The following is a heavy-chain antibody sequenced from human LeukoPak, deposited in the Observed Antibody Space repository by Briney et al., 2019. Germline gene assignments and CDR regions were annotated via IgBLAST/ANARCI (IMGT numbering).Heavy chain of an antibody. D-gene: IGHD5-18*01. V-gene: IGHV4-59*01. CDR3: AGALDTWSALDY. CDR2: VYHTGTS. CDR1: GDSITGYY. J-gene: IGHJ4*02. Sequence: PSETLSLTCTVSGDSITGYYWTWVRQPPGKGLEWIGYVYHTGTSNYNPSARSRITMSVDTSKNQYSMKLTSVTAADTAVYFCAGALDTWSALDYWGLGTLVTASS.